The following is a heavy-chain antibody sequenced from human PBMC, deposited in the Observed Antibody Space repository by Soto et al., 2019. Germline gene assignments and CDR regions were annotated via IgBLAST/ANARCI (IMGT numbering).Heavy chain of an antibody. CDR3: ARRGGGDSLFDS. Sequence: SETLSLTCTVSGGSFSSSDYYGGWIRQPPGKGLEWIGNIFDGGGSGVAYYSPSLKSRVTISVDTSKNQFSLNMRPLTAADTAVYFCARRGGGDSLFDSWGHGKLVTGSS. CDR1: GGSFSSSDYY. V-gene: IGHV4-39*01. CDR2: IFDGGGSGVA. J-gene: IGHJ4*01. D-gene: IGHD4-17*01.